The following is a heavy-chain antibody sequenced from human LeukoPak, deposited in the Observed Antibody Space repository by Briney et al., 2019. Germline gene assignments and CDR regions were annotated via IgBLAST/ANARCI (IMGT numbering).Heavy chain of an antibody. J-gene: IGHJ4*02. V-gene: IGHV4-34*01. CDR2: INHSGST. Sequence: SETLSLTCAVYGGSFSGYYWSWIRQPPGKGLEWIGEINHSGSTNYNPSLKSRVTISVDTSKNQFSLKLSSVTAADTAVYYCARGAGYYAPFDYWGQGTLVTVSS. CDR1: GGSFSGYY. D-gene: IGHD3-22*01. CDR3: ARGAGYYAPFDY.